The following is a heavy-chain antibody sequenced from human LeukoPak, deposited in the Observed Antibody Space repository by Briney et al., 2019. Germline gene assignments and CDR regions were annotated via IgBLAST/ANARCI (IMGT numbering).Heavy chain of an antibody. CDR3: AKVSYDISGDFYYYYYMDV. J-gene: IGHJ6*03. V-gene: IGHV3-11*01. CDR2: ISSSGSTI. D-gene: IGHD3-9*01. CDR1: GFTFSDYY. Sequence: GGSLRLSCAASGFTFSDYYMSWIRQAPGKGLEWVSYISSSGSTIYYADSVKGRFTISRDNSKNTLYLQMNSLRAEDTAVYYCAKVSYDISGDFYYYYYMDVWGKGTTVTISS.